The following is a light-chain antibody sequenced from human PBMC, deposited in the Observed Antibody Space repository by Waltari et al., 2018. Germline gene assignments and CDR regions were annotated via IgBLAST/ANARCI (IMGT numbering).Light chain of an antibody. CDR1: QSVGRS. J-gene: IGKJ1*01. CDR2: DVS. V-gene: IGKV3-20*01. Sequence: EIVLTQSPGTLSLSPGERATLSCRASQSVGRSLVWYQQKPGQAPRLLIYDVSRRATGIPDRFSGSGYGTDFSLPISRLEPEYFAVYYCQKYERLPATFGQGTTVEIK. CDR3: QKYERLPAT.